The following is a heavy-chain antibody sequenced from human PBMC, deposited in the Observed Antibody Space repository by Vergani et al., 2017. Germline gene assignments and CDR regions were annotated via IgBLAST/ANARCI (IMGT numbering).Heavy chain of an antibody. V-gene: IGHV3-23*01. CDR3: ANPQRCSGGSCYPGP. Sequence: EVQLLESGGGLVQPGGSLRLSCAASGFTFSSYAMSWVRQAPGKGLEWVSAISGSGGSTYYADSVKGRFTISRDNSKNTRYLQMNSLRAEDTAVYYCANPQRCSGGSCYPGPWGQGTLVTVSS. J-gene: IGHJ4*02. CDR2: ISGSGGST. D-gene: IGHD2-15*01. CDR1: GFTFSSYA.